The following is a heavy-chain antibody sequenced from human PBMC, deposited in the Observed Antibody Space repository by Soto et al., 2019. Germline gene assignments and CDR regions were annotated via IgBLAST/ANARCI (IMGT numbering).Heavy chain of an antibody. Sequence: ETXSLTCTVSGGSISSCYWSWIRQPPGKVLEWVGYIHSSGSTNYNNSIKSRVTISVDTSTNQFSLKLSSVTAADTAVYYCARIHRDAFDIWGQGTMVTVSS. CDR1: GGSISSCY. V-gene: IGHV4-59*12. CDR3: ARIHRDAFDI. J-gene: IGHJ3*02. CDR2: IHSSGST.